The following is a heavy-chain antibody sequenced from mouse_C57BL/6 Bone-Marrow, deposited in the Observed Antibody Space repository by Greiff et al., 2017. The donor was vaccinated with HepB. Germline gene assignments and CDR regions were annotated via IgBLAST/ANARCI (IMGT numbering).Heavy chain of an antibody. J-gene: IGHJ3*01. CDR3: AKGGVCPSFAY. Sequence: VQLKQSGGDLVKPGGSLKLSCAASGFTFSSYGMSWVRQTPDKRLEWVATISSGGSYTYYPDSVKGRFTISRDNAKNTLYLQMSSLKSEDTAMYYCAKGGVCPSFAYWGQGTLVTVSA. CDR1: GFTFSSYG. CDR2: ISSGGSYT. D-gene: IGHD2-10*02. V-gene: IGHV5-6*01.